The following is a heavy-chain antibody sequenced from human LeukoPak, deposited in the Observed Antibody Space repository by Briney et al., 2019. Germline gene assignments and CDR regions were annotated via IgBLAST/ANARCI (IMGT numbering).Heavy chain of an antibody. V-gene: IGHV4-34*01. CDR3: ARGRRIAARPIPPVYYYYMDV. Sequence: PSEXXXXTCAVXGGSXSGYYWSWLRQPPGKGLEWIGEINHSGSTNYNPSLKSRGTISVDTTKNKFSLKLSSVTAADTAVYYCARGRRIAARPIPPVYYYYMDVWGKGTTVTVSS. CDR2: INHSGST. J-gene: IGHJ6*03. D-gene: IGHD6-6*01. CDR1: GGSXSGYY.